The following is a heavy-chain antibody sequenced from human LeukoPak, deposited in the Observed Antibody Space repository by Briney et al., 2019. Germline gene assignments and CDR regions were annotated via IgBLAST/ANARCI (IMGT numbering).Heavy chain of an antibody. CDR2: INYSGST. CDR1: GGSISGLY. J-gene: IGHJ4*02. D-gene: IGHD2-15*01. Sequence: SETQSLTCTVSGGSISGLYWGGIRQPPGEGLEWIGYINYSGSTDYNPSLKSRVTISLDTSKNQFSLKLSSVTAADTAVYYCARAVGGGPFFDYWGQGTLVTVSS. V-gene: IGHV4-59*11. CDR3: ARAVGGGPFFDY.